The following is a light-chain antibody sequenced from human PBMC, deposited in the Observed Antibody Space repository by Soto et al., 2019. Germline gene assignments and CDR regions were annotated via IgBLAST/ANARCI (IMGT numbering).Light chain of an antibody. CDR1: QPISSW. CDR2: SAS. Sequence: QMTQSPSSVSASVGDRVTITCRASQPISSWLAWYQQKPGQPPNLLIYSASTLRSGVPSRFSGSESGTLFTLTITNLQPEDFATYYCQQASSFPLTFGGGTKVEV. J-gene: IGKJ4*01. V-gene: IGKV1-12*01. CDR3: QQASSFPLT.